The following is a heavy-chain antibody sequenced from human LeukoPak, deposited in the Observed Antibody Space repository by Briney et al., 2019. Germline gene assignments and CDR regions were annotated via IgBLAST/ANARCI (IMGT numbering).Heavy chain of an antibody. V-gene: IGHV3-11*03. CDR1: GFTFSDYY. Sequence: PGGSLRLSCATSGFTFSDYYMSWIRQAPGKGLEWVSYISSSGTYINSADSVKGRFTISRDYPKNSPYLQMSSLRAEDTAVYYCARQGGDILTGYLDYWGQGTLVTVSS. CDR2: ISSSGTYI. CDR3: ARQGGDILTGYLDY. J-gene: IGHJ4*02. D-gene: IGHD3-9*01.